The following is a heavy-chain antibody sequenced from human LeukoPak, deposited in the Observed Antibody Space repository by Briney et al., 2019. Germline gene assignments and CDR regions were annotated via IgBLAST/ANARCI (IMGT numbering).Heavy chain of an antibody. D-gene: IGHD3-3*01. CDR1: GGSISIYY. CDR2: IYYSGST. Sequence: SETLSLTCTVYGGSISIYYWSWIRQPQGKGLEWIRYIYYSGSTNYNPSLKSRVTISVDTSKNQFSLKLSSVTAADTAVYYCARSTYYDFWSGYPNWFDPWGQGTLVTVSS. V-gene: IGHV4-59*08. CDR3: ARSTYYDFWSGYPNWFDP. J-gene: IGHJ5*02.